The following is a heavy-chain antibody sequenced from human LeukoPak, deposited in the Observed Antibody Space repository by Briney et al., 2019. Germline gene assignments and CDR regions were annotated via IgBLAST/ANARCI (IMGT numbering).Heavy chain of an antibody. CDR3: ARGSGSYTGAADH. D-gene: IGHD6-19*01. Sequence: SETLTLTCAVHGMSFTGYYWSWIRQPPGKGLEWIGEMNHRGNSYFNPSFKSRVSISLDTSRKQFSLNLTSVTAADTAFYFCARGSGSYTGAADHWGQGTLVTVSS. CDR1: GMSFTGYY. CDR2: MNHRGNS. V-gene: IGHV4-34*01. J-gene: IGHJ5*02.